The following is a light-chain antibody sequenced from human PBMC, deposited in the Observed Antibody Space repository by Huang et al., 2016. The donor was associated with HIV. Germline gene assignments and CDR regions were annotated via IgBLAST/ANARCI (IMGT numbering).Light chain of an antibody. Sequence: EIVLTQSPGTLSLSPGETATLSCRACQSVDSNYLAWYQQKPGQAPRLLIHDASTRATGIPGRFSGSGSGTDFTLTISRLEPEDFAVYYCQQYGSSPITFGQGTWLEMK. V-gene: IGKV3-20*01. CDR3: QQYGSSPIT. J-gene: IGKJ5*01. CDR2: DAS. CDR1: QSVDSNY.